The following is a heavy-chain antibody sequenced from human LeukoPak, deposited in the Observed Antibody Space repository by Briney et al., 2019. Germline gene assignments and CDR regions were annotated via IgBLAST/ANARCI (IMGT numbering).Heavy chain of an antibody. CDR1: GISLNEYW. D-gene: IGHD5-12*01. CDR2: VTDDGSVT. CDR3: ATVNGY. V-gene: IGHV3-74*01. Sequence: GGSLRLSCVAPGISLNEYWMHWVRQFPGRGLEWVAGVTDDGSVTYYADSVRGRFTISRDNVRNTIYLHMFSLRVEDTGLYYCATVNGYWGPGTLVTVSS. J-gene: IGHJ1*01.